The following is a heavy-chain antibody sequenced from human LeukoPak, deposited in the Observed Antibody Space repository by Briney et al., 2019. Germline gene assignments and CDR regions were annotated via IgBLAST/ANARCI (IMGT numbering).Heavy chain of an antibody. CDR2: IRSDGGDT. CDR3: ARLAARQILGYYGMDV. CDR1: GFTFSNYW. Sequence: PGGPLRLSCEASGFTFSNYWMHWVRQVPGKGLVWVSRIRSDGGDTTYADFVQGRFTISRDNVKNMLYLQMNSLRAEDTAVYYCARLAARQILGYYGMDVWGQGTTVTVSS. D-gene: IGHD6-6*01. V-gene: IGHV3-74*01. J-gene: IGHJ6*02.